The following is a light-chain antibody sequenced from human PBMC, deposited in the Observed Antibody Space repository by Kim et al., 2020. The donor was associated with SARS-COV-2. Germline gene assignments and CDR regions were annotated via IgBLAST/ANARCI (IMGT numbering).Light chain of an antibody. V-gene: IGKV1-5*01. CDR1: QNVNKF. CDR2: EVS. J-gene: IGKJ1*01. CDR3: QQYSRYWT. Sequence: DIQMTQSPSTLSASIGDRVTITCRASQNVNKFLAWYQQKPGKAPTLLISEVSRLESGVPPRFSGSGSGTEFTLTITSLQPDDFASYYCQQYSRYWTFGQGTKVEIK.